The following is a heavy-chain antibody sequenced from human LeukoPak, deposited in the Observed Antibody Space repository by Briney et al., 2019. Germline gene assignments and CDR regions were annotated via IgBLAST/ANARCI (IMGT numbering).Heavy chain of an antibody. J-gene: IGHJ4*02. D-gene: IGHD3-22*01. CDR2: INPSGGST. V-gene: IGHV1-46*01. CDR3: ARDRNYYDSSGYLYFDY. Sequence: ASVKVSCKASGYTFTSYYMHWVRQAPGQGLEWMGIINPSGGSTSYAQKFQGRVTMTRDTSTSTVYMELSSLRSEDTAMYYCARDRNYYDSSGYLYFDYWGQGTLVTVSS. CDR1: GYTFTSYY.